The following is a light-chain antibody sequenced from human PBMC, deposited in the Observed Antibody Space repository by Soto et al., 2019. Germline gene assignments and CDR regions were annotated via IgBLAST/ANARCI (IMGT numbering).Light chain of an antibody. Sequence: SYELTQPPSVSVAPGQTARITCGGNKIGTKSVHWYQQKPGQAPVLVVVDDSDRPSGIPERFSGSNSGNTATLTISRVEAGDEADYYCQVWDSSTYQNVVFGGGTKRTVL. CDR1: KIGTKS. J-gene: IGLJ2*01. V-gene: IGLV3-21*02. CDR2: DDS. CDR3: QVWDSSTYQNVV.